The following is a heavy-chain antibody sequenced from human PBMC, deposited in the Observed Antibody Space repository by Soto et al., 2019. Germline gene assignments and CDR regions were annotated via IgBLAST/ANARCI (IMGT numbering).Heavy chain of an antibody. D-gene: IGHD6-19*01. CDR2: IYPGDSDT. CDR1: GYGFTSYW. CDR3: ARPREAGKNYYGVEV. Sequence: PGESLKISCKGSGYGFTSYWIGWVRQMPVKGLEWMGIIYPGDSDTRYSPSFQGQVTISADKSISTAYLQWSSLKASDTAMYYCARPREAGKNYYGVEVWGQGTTVTVS. J-gene: IGHJ6*02. V-gene: IGHV5-51*01.